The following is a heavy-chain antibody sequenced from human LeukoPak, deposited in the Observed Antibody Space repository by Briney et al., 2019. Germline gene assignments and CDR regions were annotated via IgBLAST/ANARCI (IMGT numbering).Heavy chain of an antibody. J-gene: IGHJ5*02. D-gene: IGHD1-26*01. CDR2: ISGSGGST. Sequence: PSETLSLTCAVSGGSISNYYWSWVRQAPGKGLEWVSAISGSGGSTYYADSVKGRFTISRDNSKNTLYLQMNSLRAEDTAVYHCAKDRAWPLNWFDPWGQGTLVTVSS. V-gene: IGHV3-23*01. CDR3: AKDRAWPLNWFDP. CDR1: GGSISNYY.